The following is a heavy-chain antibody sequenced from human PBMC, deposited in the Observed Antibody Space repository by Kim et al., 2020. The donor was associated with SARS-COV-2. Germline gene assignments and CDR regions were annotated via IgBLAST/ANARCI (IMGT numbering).Heavy chain of an antibody. CDR2: GRT. D-gene: IGHD1-1*01. Sequence: GRTYQHPSLKSRVTLTVDTSKNQFSLKLSSVTAADTAVYYCARELEGWFDPWGQGTLVTVSS. J-gene: IGHJ5*02. CDR3: ARELEGWFDP. V-gene: IGHV4-31*02.